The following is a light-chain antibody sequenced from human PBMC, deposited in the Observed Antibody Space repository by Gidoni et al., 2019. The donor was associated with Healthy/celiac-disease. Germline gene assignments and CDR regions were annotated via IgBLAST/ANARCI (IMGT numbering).Light chain of an antibody. Sequence: DIQMTQSPSTLSASVGDRVTITCRASQSISSWLAWYQQKPGKAPKLLIYQASSLESGGPSRFSGSGSGTEFTLTIRSLQPDDFATYYFQQYNSYPWTFGQGTKVEIK. CDR2: QAS. CDR3: QQYNSYPWT. J-gene: IGKJ1*01. CDR1: QSISSW. V-gene: IGKV1-5*03.